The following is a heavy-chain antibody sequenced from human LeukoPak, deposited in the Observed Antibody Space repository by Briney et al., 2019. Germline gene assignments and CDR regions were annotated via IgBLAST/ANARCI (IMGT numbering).Heavy chain of an antibody. CDR1: GFTFSSYA. CDR3: AKGNYDYVWGSYRESHFDY. J-gene: IGHJ4*02. CDR2: ISGSGGST. V-gene: IGHV3-23*01. Sequence: GGSLRLSCAASGFTFSSYAVSWVRQAPGKGLEWVSAISGSGGSTYYADSVKGRFTTSRDNSKNTLYLQMNSLRAEDTAVYYCAKGNYDYVWGSYRESHFDYWGQGTLVTVSS. D-gene: IGHD3-16*02.